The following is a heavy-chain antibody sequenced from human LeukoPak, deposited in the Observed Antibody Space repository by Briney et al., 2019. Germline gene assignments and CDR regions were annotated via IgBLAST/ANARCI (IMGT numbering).Heavy chain of an antibody. J-gene: IGHJ4*02. CDR1: GYTFTSYY. D-gene: IGHD6-19*01. Sequence: ASVKVSCKASGYTFTSYYMHWVRQAPRQGLEWMGIINPSGGSTSYAQKFQGRVTMTRDTSTSTVYMELSSLRSEDTAVYYCARARAGAGLDYWGQGTLVTVSS. CDR3: ARARAGAGLDY. CDR2: INPSGGST. V-gene: IGHV1-46*01.